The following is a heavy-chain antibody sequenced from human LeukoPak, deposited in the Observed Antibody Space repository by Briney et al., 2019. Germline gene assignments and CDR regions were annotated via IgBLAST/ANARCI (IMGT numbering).Heavy chain of an antibody. Sequence: SETLSLTCTVSGGSISSYYWSWIRQPAGKGLEWIGRIHTSGSTNYNPSLKSRVTMSVDTSKNQFSLKLSSVTAADTAVYYCARDVPMYSGSHLYYYMDVWGKGTTVTVSS. CDR3: ARDVPMYSGSHLYYYMDV. V-gene: IGHV4-4*07. CDR2: IHTSGST. CDR1: GGSISSYY. J-gene: IGHJ6*03. D-gene: IGHD1-26*01.